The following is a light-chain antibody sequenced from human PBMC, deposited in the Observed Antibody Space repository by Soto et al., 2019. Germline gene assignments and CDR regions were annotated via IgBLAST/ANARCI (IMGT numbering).Light chain of an antibody. CDR2: DAS. J-gene: IGKJ1*01. Sequence: EIVLTQSPGTLSLSPGERATLSCRSSQSVSSSYLAWYQQKPGQAPRLLIYDASSRATGIPDRFSGSGSGTDFTLTISRLEPEDFAVYYCQQYGSSPTFGQGTKDEIK. CDR1: QSVSSSY. V-gene: IGKV3-20*01. CDR3: QQYGSSPT.